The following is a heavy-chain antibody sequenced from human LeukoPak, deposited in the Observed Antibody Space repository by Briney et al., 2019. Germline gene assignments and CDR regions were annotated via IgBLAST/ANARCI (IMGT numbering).Heavy chain of an antibody. Sequence: PGGSLRLSCAASGFTSSNYWMSWVRQAPGKGLEWVANIKQDGSEKSYVGSVTGRFTISRDNSKNTLYLQMNSLRAEDTAVYYCAKEESAGGITFDIWGQGTMVTVSS. V-gene: IGHV3-7*01. CDR3: AKEESAGGITFDI. D-gene: IGHD1-14*01. CDR2: IKQDGSEK. J-gene: IGHJ3*02. CDR1: GFTSSNYW.